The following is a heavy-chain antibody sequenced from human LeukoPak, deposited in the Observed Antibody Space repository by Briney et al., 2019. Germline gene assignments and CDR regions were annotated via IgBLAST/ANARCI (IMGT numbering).Heavy chain of an antibody. J-gene: IGHJ4*02. V-gene: IGHV2-70*17. CDR2: IDWDDDK. Sequence: SGPALVKPTQTLTLTCTFSGFSLSTSGMCVNWIRQPPGKALEWLARIDWDDDKFYSTSLKTRLTISKDTSKNQVVLTMTNMDPVDTATYYCASSGYYSSFDYWGQGTLVTVSS. CDR3: ASSGYYSSFDY. CDR1: GFSLSTSGMC. D-gene: IGHD3-22*01.